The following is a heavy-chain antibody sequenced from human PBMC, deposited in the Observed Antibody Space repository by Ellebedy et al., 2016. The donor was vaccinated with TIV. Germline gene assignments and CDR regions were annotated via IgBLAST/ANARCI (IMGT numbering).Heavy chain of an antibody. V-gene: IGHV1-69*04. J-gene: IGHJ4*02. CDR1: GYTFSSFY. Sequence: AASVKVSCKASGYTFSSFYLHWVRQAPGQGLEWMGRIIPNLGIANYAQKFQGRVTITADKSTSTAYMELSSLRSEDTAVYYCARDRKGTIFGVVISLDYWGQGTLVTVSS. CDR3: ARDRKGTIFGVVISLDY. CDR2: IIPNLGIA. D-gene: IGHD3-3*01.